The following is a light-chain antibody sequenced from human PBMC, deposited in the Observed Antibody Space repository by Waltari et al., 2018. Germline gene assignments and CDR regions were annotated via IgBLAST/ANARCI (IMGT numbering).Light chain of an antibody. CDR1: SGHSSNI. J-gene: IGLJ3*02. V-gene: IGLV4-69*01. CDR2: VNSDGTH. CDR3: QTGGHGTWV. Sequence: QLVLTQSPSASASLRASIKLTCTLSSGHSSNIISWLQQQPERGPRYLMKVNSDGTHSKGDDIPDRFSGSSSGAERYRTISSLQSEDEADYYCQTGGHGTWVFGGGNKVTVL.